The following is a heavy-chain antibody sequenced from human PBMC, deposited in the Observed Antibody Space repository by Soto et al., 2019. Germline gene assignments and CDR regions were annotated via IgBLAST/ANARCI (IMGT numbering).Heavy chain of an antibody. J-gene: IGHJ4*02. CDR2: ISAYNGDT. D-gene: IGHD3-22*01. CDR3: ARDHLPPGYDGSGYEQFDH. CDR1: GYIFTRYG. Sequence: ASVKVSCKASGYIFTRYGISWVRQAPGQGLEWMGWISAYNGDTKYAQNLQGRVTMTTDTSTSTAYMELMSLRSDDTAVYYCARDHLPPGYDGSGYEQFDHWGQGTLVTVS. V-gene: IGHV1-18*01.